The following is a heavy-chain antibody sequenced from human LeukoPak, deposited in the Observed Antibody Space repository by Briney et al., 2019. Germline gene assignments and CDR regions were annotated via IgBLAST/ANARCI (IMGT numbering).Heavy chain of an antibody. CDR3: AGSMVRGAISY. Sequence: SETLSLTCTVSSGSISSFFWSWIRQPPGKGLEWIGYIYYDESTNYNPSLKSRLTISMDTSKNQFSMKLSSVTAADAAVYYCAGSMVRGAISYWGRGTLVTVSS. CDR1: SGSISSFF. CDR2: IYYDEST. V-gene: IGHV4-59*01. D-gene: IGHD3-10*01. J-gene: IGHJ4*02.